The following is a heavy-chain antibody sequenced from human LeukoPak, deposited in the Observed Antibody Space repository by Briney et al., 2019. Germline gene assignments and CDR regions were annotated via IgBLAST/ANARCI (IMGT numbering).Heavy chain of an antibody. Sequence: ASVKVSCKASGYTFTGYYMHWVRQAPGQGLEWMGWINPNSGGTNYAQKFQGRVTMTRDTYISTAYMELSRLRSDDTAVYYCARVRYYYDSSGYPDYWGQGTLVSVS. D-gene: IGHD3-22*01. V-gene: IGHV1-2*02. CDR3: ARVRYYYDSSGYPDY. CDR1: GYTFTGYY. CDR2: INPNSGGT. J-gene: IGHJ4*02.